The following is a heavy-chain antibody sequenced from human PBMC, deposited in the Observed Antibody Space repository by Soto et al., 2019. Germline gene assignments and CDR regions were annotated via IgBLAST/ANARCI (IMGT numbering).Heavy chain of an antibody. D-gene: IGHD1-26*01. J-gene: IGHJ4*02. CDR2: ISGGGGDI. CDR1: GFAFSRFA. Sequence: GGSLRLSCEVSGFAFSRFAMSWVRQAPGKGLEWVSHISGGGGDIYYADSEKGRFTISRDNSRNTLYLEMNSLRAEDTAVYYCTKLPAVYSGSAYFEYWGQGTLVTVSS. CDR3: TKLPAVYSGSAYFEY. V-gene: IGHV3-23*01.